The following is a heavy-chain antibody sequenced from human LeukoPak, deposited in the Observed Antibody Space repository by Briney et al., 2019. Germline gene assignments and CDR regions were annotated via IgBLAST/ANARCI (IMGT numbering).Heavy chain of an antibody. Sequence: GGSLRLSCAASGFTFSRFRMSWVRQPPGKGLEWVANINQDGSEIYYVDSVKGRFTVSTDNAKNSLYLQMNSLRAEDTAVYYCAKGKIQLWAPVDYWGQGTLVTVSS. V-gene: IGHV3-7*03. CDR3: AKGKIQLWAPVDY. CDR2: INQDGSEI. D-gene: IGHD5-18*01. CDR1: GFTFSRFR. J-gene: IGHJ4*02.